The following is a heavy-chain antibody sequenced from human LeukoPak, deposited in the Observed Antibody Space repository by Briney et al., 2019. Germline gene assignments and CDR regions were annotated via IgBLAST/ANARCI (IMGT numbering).Heavy chain of an antibody. CDR2: IYYSGST. CDR1: GGSFSGYY. D-gene: IGHD4-23*01. Sequence: SETLSLTCAVYGGSFSGYYWSWIRQHPGKGLEWIGYIYYSGSTYYSPSLKSRVTISVDTSKNQFSLKLSSVTAADTAVYYCARDGGQYNWFDPWGQGTLVTVSS. CDR3: ARDGGQYNWFDP. J-gene: IGHJ5*02. V-gene: IGHV4-31*11.